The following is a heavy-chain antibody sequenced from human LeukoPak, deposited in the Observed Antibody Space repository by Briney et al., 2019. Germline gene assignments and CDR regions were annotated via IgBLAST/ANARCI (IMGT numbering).Heavy chain of an antibody. CDR3: TRYSGRTDY. CDR1: GFTFGTYA. CDR2: IRSKTYGGTT. D-gene: IGHD5-18*01. V-gene: IGHV3-49*03. J-gene: IGHJ4*02. Sequence: GGSLRLSCTSSGFTFGTYAVSWFRQAPGKGLEWVAFIRSKTYGGTTEYAASVKGRFTISRGDSKSIAYLQMNSLKTEGTAVYYCTRYSGRTDYWGQGTLVSVSS.